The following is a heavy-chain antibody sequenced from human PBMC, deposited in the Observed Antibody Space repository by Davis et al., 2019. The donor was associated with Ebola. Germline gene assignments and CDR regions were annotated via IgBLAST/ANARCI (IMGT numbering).Heavy chain of an antibody. CDR2: IYYSGST. D-gene: IGHD1-1*01. J-gene: IGHJ4*02. CDR1: GGSISSYY. Sequence: PSETLSLTCTVSGGSISSYYWSWIRQPPGKGLEWIGYIYYSGSTNYNPSLKSRVTISVDTSKNQFSPKLSSVTAADTAVYYCARDRGEGLWSWKYWGQGTLVTVSS. V-gene: IGHV4-59*01. CDR3: ARDRGEGLWSWKY.